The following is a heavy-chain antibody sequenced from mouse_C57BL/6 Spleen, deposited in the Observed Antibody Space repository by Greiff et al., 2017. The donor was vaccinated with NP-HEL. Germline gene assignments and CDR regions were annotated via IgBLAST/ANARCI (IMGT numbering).Heavy chain of an antibody. J-gene: IGHJ2*01. CDR1: GYAFTNYL. V-gene: IGHV1-54*01. Sequence: LQESGAELVRPGTSVKVSCKASGYAFTNYLIEWVKQRPGQGLEWIGVINPGSGGTNYNEKFKGKATLTADKSSSTAYMQLSSLTSEDSAVYFCARWTPYYYYYDYWGQGTTLTVSS. CDR2: INPGSGGT. CDR3: ARWTPYYYYYDY. D-gene: IGHD1-1*02.